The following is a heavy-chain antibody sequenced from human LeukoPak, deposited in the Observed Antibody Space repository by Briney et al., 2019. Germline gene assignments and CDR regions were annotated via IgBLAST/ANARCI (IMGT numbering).Heavy chain of an antibody. J-gene: IGHJ4*02. V-gene: IGHV4-34*01. CDR2: INHSGST. CDR1: GGSFSGYY. Sequence: SETLSLTCAVYGGSFSGYYWSWIRQPPGKGLEWIGEINHSGSTNYNPSLKSRVTIAVDTSKNQFSLKLSSVTAADTAVYYCARGGYHPFDYWGQGTLVTVSS. CDR3: ARGGYHPFDY. D-gene: IGHD2-15*01.